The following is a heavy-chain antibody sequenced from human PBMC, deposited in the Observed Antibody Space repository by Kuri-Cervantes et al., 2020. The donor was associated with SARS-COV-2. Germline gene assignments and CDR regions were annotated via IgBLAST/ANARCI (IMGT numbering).Heavy chain of an antibody. Sequence: GSLRLSCTVSGGSISSYYWSWIRQPPGKGLEWIGYIYYSGSTNHNPSLKSRVTISVDTSKNQFSLKLSSVTAADTAVYYCARHEHDYGDYVALEFDYWGQGTLVTVSS. CDR1: GGSISSYY. V-gene: IGHV4-59*08. J-gene: IGHJ4*02. CDR2: IYYSGST. CDR3: ARHEHDYGDYVALEFDY. D-gene: IGHD4-17*01.